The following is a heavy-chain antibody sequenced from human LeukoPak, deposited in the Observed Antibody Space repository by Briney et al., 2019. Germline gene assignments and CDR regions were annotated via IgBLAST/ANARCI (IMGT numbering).Heavy chain of an antibody. CDR1: GYTFTSYY. V-gene: IGHV1-46*01. CDR3: ARCGEPSYDILTGYSRFDY. D-gene: IGHD3-9*01. J-gene: IGHJ4*02. CDR2: INPSGGSA. Sequence: ASVKVSCKASGYTFTSYYMNWVRQAPGQGLEWMGIINPSGGSASYAQKFQGRVTMTRDTSTSTVYMELSSLRSEDTAVYYCARCGEPSYDILTGYSRFDYWGQGTLVTVSS.